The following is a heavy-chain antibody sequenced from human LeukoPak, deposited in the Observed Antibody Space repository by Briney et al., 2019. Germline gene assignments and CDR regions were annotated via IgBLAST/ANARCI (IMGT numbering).Heavy chain of an antibody. J-gene: IGHJ4*02. D-gene: IGHD3-16*01. CDR2: ISGSGDYT. CDR3: ANRFGYFDY. Sequence: GGSLRLSCAASGFTFSRHGMSWVRQAPGKGLEWVSTISGSGDYTYYADSVKGRFTISRDNSKNTLYLQMNSLRAEDTAVYYCANRFGYFDYWGQGTLVTVSS. V-gene: IGHV3-23*01. CDR1: GFTFSRHG.